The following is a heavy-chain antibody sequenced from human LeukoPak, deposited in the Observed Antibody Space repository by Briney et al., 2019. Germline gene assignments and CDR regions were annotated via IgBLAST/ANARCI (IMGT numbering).Heavy chain of an antibody. CDR2: IKHDGSEK. D-gene: IGHD3-3*01. V-gene: IGHV3-7*01. Sequence: GGSLRLSCAASGFTFSSYSMSWVRQAQGKGLEWVANIKHDGSEKYYVDSVKGRFTISRDNAKTSLYLQMNSLRAEDTAVYYCARAPRGFWSGYYDYFDYWGQGTLVTVSS. J-gene: IGHJ4*02. CDR3: ARAPRGFWSGYYDYFDY. CDR1: GFTFSSYS.